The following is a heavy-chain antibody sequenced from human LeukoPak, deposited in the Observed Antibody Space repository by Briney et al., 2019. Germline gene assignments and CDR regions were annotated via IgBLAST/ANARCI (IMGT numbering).Heavy chain of an antibody. CDR2: TYYRSKWYN. Sequence: SQTLSLTCAISGDSVSRDSAAWNWIRQSPSRGLELLGRTYYRSKWYNEYAVAVKSRITITPDTSKNQFSLHLNSVTPEDTAVYYCATNYYDSSGYYYLDAFDIWGQGTMVTVSS. CDR3: ATNYYDSSGYYYLDAFDI. J-gene: IGHJ3*02. D-gene: IGHD3-22*01. CDR1: GDSVSRDSAA. V-gene: IGHV6-1*01.